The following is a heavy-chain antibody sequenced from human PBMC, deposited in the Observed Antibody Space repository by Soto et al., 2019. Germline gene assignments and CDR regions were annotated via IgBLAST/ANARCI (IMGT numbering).Heavy chain of an antibody. V-gene: IGHV1-69*01. CDR3: ARDQVDTAMVSYYYYGMDV. Sequence: QVQLVQSGAEVKKPGSSVKVSCKASGGTFSSYAISWVRQAPGQGLEWMGGIIPIFGTANYAQKFQGRVTITADESTSTAYMELSSLRSEDTAVYYCARDQVDTAMVSYYYYGMDVWGQGTTVTVSS. CDR1: GGTFSSYA. D-gene: IGHD5-18*01. J-gene: IGHJ6*02. CDR2: IIPIFGTA.